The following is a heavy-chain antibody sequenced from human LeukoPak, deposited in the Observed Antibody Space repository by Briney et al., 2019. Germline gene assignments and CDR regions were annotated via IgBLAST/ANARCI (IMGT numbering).Heavy chain of an antibody. CDR3: ARDSALAQAVMFDY. V-gene: IGHV4-38-2*02. Sequence: PGGTLRLSCVASGFTFSRHGLNWVRQPPGKGLEWTGSIDHSGSTYYNPSLKSRITISVDTSKNQFSLKLSSVTAADTAVYYCARDSALAQAVMFDYWGQGTLVTVSS. J-gene: IGHJ4*02. CDR1: GFTFSRHGL. CDR2: IDHSGST. D-gene: IGHD6-19*01.